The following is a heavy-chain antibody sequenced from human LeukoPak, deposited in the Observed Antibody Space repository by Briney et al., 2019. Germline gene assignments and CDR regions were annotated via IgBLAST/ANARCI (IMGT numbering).Heavy chain of an antibody. CDR1: GDSISSYY. J-gene: IGHJ6*03. V-gene: IGHV4-59*01. CDR2: IYYSGST. CDR3: ARGGTQYYYYYYMDV. Sequence: SETLSLTCTVSGDSISSYYWSWIRQPPGKGLEWIGYIYYSGSTNYNPSLKSRVTISVDTSKNQFSLKLSSVTAADTAVYYCARGGTQYYYYYYMDVWGKGTTVTVSS. D-gene: IGHD1-14*01.